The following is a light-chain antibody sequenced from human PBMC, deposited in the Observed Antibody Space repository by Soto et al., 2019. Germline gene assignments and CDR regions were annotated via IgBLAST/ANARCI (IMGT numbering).Light chain of an antibody. CDR1: QTISSW. J-gene: IGKJ1*01. CDR2: KAS. CDR3: QHYNSYSEA. V-gene: IGKV1-5*03. Sequence: DFQMPQSPSTLSASVGDRVTITCRASQTISSWLAWYQQKPGKAPKLLIYKASTLKSGVPSRFSGSGSGTEFTLTISSLQPDDFATYYCQHYNSYSEAFGQGTKVDIK.